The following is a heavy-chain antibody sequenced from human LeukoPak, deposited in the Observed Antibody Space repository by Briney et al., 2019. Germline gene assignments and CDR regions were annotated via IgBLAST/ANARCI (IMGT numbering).Heavy chain of an antibody. CDR2: IYPRDSET. D-gene: IGHD6-6*01. CDR1: GFTFTRHW. Sequence: GESLKISCKGPGFTFTRHWIAWVRQIPGKGLEWMGTIYPRDSETRYRPSFQGQVPISADKSISTAYLQWSSLKASDNGMYYCVRPQFSSTLGWVFDYWGQGSLVTVSS. J-gene: IGHJ4*02. V-gene: IGHV5-51*01. CDR3: VRPQFSSTLGWVFDY.